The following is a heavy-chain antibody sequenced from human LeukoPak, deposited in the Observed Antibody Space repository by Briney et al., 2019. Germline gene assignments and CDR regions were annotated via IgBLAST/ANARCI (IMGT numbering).Heavy chain of an antibody. V-gene: IGHV3-15*01. CDR3: TTVPPPWDFYDYYYYYYMDV. CDR1: GFTFSNAW. Sequence: GGSLRLSCAASGFTFSNAWMSWVRQAPGKGLEWVGRIKSKTDGGTTDYAAPVKGRFTISRDDSKNTLYLQMNSLKTEDTAVYYCTTVPPPWDFYDYYYYYYMDVWGKGTTVTVSS. CDR2: IKSKTDGGTT. J-gene: IGHJ6*03. D-gene: IGHD3-3*01.